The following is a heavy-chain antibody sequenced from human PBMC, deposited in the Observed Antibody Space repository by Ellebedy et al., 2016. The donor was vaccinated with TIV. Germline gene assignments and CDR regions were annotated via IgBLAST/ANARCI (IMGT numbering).Heavy chain of an antibody. Sequence: PGGSLRLSCAASGFTFSDYDMSRVRQAPGKGPEWVSAITNSGAGTYYGNSVKGRFTISRDNSKNTVYLQMNSLRAEDTALYYCRAYGSGSRRAFEHWGQGTLVTVSS. CDR2: ITNSGAGT. J-gene: IGHJ4*02. CDR1: GFTFSDYD. D-gene: IGHD3-10*01. V-gene: IGHV3-23*01. CDR3: RAYGSGSRRAFEH.